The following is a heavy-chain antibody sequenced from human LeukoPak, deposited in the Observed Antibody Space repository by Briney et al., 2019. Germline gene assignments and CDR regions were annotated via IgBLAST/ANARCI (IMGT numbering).Heavy chain of an antibody. D-gene: IGHD3-10*01. Sequence: GGSLRLSCAASGFTFSGHSMSWVRQAPGKGLEWVAVISYDGSNKYYADSVKGRFTISRDNSKNTLYLQMNSLRAEDTAVYYCARDVGTPYYYGSGSSNWFDPWGQGTLVTVSS. J-gene: IGHJ5*02. CDR1: GFTFSGHS. CDR3: ARDVGTPYYYGSGSSNWFDP. V-gene: IGHV3-30-3*01. CDR2: ISYDGSNK.